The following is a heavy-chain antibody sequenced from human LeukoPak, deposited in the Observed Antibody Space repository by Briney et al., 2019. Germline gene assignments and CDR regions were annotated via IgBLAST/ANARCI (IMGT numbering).Heavy chain of an antibody. CDR2: IIPILGIA. CDR1: GGTFSSYA. Sequence: SVKVSCKASGGTFSSYAISWVRQAPGQGLEWMGRIIPILGIANYAQKFQGRVTITADKSTSTAYMELSSLRSEDTAVYYCAGAGSGRSYWYFDLWGRGTLVTVSS. D-gene: IGHD2-15*01. V-gene: IGHV1-69*04. CDR3: AGAGSGRSYWYFDL. J-gene: IGHJ2*01.